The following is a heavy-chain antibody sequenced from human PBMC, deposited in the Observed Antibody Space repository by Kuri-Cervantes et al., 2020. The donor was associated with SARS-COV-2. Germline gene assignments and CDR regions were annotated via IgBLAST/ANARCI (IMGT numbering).Heavy chain of an antibody. V-gene: IGHV1-2*04. D-gene: IGHD5-18*01. CDR1: GYTFTGYY. J-gene: IGHJ6*02. CDR3: ARDLIRGYSYGFFGMDV. Sequence: ASVKVSCKASGYTFTGYYMHWVRQAPGQGLEWMGWINPNSGGTNYAQKFQGWVTMTRDTSISTAYMELSGLRSDDTAVYYCARDLIRGYSYGFFGMDVWGQGTTVTVSS. CDR2: INPNSGGT.